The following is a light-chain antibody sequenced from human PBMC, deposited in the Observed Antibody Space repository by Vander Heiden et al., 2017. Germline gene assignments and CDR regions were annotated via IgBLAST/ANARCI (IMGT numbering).Light chain of an antibody. V-gene: IGKV2-28*01. CDR1: QSLLHSNGYNY. Sequence: DIVMTQSPLSLPVTPGEPASIPCRSSQSLLHSNGYNYLDWYLQKPGQSPQLLIYLGSNRASGVPDRFSGSGSGTDFTLKISRVEAEDVGVYYCRQGLQTPLVFGGGTKVEIK. CDR3: RQGLQTPLV. CDR2: LGS. J-gene: IGKJ4*01.